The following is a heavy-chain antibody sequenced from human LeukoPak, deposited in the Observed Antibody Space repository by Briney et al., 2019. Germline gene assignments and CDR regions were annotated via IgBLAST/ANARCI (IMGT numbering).Heavy chain of an antibody. J-gene: IGHJ4*02. CDR2: INHSGST. D-gene: IGHD3-22*01. Sequence: SETLSLTCAVYGGSFSGYYWSWIRQPPGKGLEWIGEINHSGSTNYNPSLKSRVTISVDTSKNQFSLKLSSVTAADTAVYYCARAYDSSGYETYYFDYWGQGTLVTVSS. CDR1: GGSFSGYY. CDR3: ARAYDSSGYETYYFDY. V-gene: IGHV4-34*01.